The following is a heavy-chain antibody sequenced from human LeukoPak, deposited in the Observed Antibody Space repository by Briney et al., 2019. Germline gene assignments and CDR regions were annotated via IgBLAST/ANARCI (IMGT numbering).Heavy chain of an antibody. J-gene: IGHJ5*02. CDR2: INWDGAGI. Sequence: GGSLRLSCAASGFPFDDYGMSWVRHAPGKGLEWVSGINWDGAGIRYAVSVRGRFTISRDNAKNSLSLQMNRLGVEDTAFYYCAREIAAASKWFDPWGQGTLVTVSS. D-gene: IGHD6-13*01. V-gene: IGHV3-20*04. CDR3: AREIAAASKWFDP. CDR1: GFPFDDYG.